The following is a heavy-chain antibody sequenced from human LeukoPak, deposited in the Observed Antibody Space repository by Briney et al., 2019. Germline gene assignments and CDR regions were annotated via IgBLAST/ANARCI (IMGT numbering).Heavy chain of an antibody. J-gene: IGHJ4*02. CDR1: GFTFSSYA. CDR3: ARAHFGVVIRFGSSERELDY. Sequence: GRSLRLSCAASGFTFSSYAMHWVRQAPGKGLEWVAVISYDGSNKYYADSVKGRFTISRDNSKNTVYLQMNSLRAEDTAVYYCARAHFGVVIRFGSSERELDYWGQGTLVTVSS. V-gene: IGHV3-30*01. D-gene: IGHD3-3*01. CDR2: ISYDGSNK.